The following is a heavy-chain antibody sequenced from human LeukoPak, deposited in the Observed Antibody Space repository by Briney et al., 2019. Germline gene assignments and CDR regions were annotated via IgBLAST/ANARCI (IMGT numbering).Heavy chain of an antibody. J-gene: IGHJ4*02. CDR2: ISSSSSYI. D-gene: IGHD3-3*01. CDR1: GFTFSSYS. Sequence: GGSLRLSCAASGFTFSSYSMNWVRQAPGKGLEWVSSISSSSSYIYYADSVKGRFTISRDNAKNSLYLQMNSLRAEDTAVYYCARVKPVQPFVTIPAFFDYWGQGTLVTVSS. V-gene: IGHV3-21*01. CDR3: ARVKPVQPFVTIPAFFDY.